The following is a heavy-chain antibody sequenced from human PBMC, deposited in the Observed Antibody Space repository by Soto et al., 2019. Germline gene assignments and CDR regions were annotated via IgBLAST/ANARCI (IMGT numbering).Heavy chain of an antibody. Sequence: GGSLRLSCAASGFTFSSYAMSWVRQAPGKGLEWVSAISVSGGSTYYADSVKGRFTISRDNSKNTLYLQMNSLRAEDTAVYYCAKGPAFGVVIQEYWGQGTLVTVSS. CDR1: GFTFSSYA. V-gene: IGHV3-23*01. CDR2: ISVSGGST. CDR3: AKGPAFGVVIQEY. J-gene: IGHJ4*02. D-gene: IGHD3-3*01.